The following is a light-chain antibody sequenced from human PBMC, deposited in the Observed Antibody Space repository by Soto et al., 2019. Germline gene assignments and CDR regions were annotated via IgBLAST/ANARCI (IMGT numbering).Light chain of an antibody. J-gene: IGKJ1*01. V-gene: IGKV1-5*01. CDR3: QQYNSYST. Sequence: DIQMTQSPSTLSASVRDRVTITCRASQSISSWLAWYQQKPGKAPKLLIYDASSLESGVPSRFSGSGSGTEFTLTISSLQPDDFATYYCQQYNSYSTFGQGTKVDI. CDR2: DAS. CDR1: QSISSW.